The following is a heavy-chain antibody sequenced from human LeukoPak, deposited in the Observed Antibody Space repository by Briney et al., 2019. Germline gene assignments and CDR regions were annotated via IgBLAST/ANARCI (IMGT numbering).Heavy chain of an antibody. D-gene: IGHD2-21*02. J-gene: IGHJ6*03. V-gene: IGHV4-61*02. Sequence: SETLSLTCSVSGGSITSGRYYWTWIRQPAGKGLEWIGRLYTNDNTNYDPSLESRVSISVDTSKSQFYLQLTSVTAADTAVYFCARGVVTDDYYMDVWGKGITVIVSS. CDR2: LYTNDNT. CDR1: GGSITSGRYY. CDR3: ARGVVTDDYYMDV.